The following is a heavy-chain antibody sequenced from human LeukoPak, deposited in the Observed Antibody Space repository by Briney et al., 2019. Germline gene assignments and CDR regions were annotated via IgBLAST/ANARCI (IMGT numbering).Heavy chain of an antibody. CDR2: IYYSGST. CDR3: ASTYGSGSYFDY. V-gene: IGHV4-39*07. CDR1: GDSISSSSYY. Sequence: SETLSLTCTVSGDSISSSSYYWGWIRQPPGKGLEWIGSIYYSGSTYYNPSLKSRVTISVDTSKNQFSLKLSSVTAADTAVYYCASTYGSGSYFDYWGQGTLVTVSS. D-gene: IGHD3-10*01. J-gene: IGHJ4*02.